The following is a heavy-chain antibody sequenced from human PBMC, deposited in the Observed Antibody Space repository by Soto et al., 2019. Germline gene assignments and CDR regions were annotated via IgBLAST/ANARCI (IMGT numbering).Heavy chain of an antibody. Sequence: GESLKISCAASGFTFSSYAMSWVRQAPGKGLEWVSAISGSGGSTYYADSVKGRFTISRDNSKNTLYLQMNSLRAEDTAVYYCAKGVVVVPAAISDHFDYWGQGTLVTVSS. J-gene: IGHJ4*02. D-gene: IGHD2-2*01. V-gene: IGHV3-23*01. CDR1: GFTFSSYA. CDR2: ISGSGGST. CDR3: AKGVVVVPAAISDHFDY.